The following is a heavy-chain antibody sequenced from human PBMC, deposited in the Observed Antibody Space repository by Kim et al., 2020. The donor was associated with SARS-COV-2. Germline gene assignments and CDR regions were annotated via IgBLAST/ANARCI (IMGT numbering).Heavy chain of an antibody. Sequence: SETLSLTCTVSRGSIGTFFWSWIRQPPGKELEFIGYIFYTGSASYNPSLASRASISVDTASNHFSLNLTSVTAADTAVYYCARLRRVAHYSFDIWFQGT. CDR1: RGSIGTFF. V-gene: IGHV4-59*08. J-gene: IGHJ3*02. CDR2: IFYTGSA. CDR3: ARLRRVAHYSFDI. D-gene: IGHD5-12*01.